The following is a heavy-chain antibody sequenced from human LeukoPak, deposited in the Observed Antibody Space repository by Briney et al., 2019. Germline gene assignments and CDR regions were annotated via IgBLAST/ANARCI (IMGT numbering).Heavy chain of an antibody. D-gene: IGHD3-16*02. CDR2: INHSGST. CDR1: GGSFSGCY. Sequence: SETLSLTCAVYGGSFSGCYWSWIRQPPGKGLEWIGEINHSGSTNYNPSLKSRVTISVDTSKNQFSLKLSSVTAADTAVYYCARANDMITFGGVIVIRGPFDYWGQGTLVTVSS. CDR3: ARANDMITFGGVIVIRGPFDY. V-gene: IGHV4-34*01. J-gene: IGHJ4*02.